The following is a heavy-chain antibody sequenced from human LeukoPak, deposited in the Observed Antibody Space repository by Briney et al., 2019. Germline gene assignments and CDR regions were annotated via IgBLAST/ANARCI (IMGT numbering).Heavy chain of an antibody. CDR2: ISGSSGRT. J-gene: IGHJ4*02. CDR3: AKSNWIYFDF. D-gene: IGHD1-1*01. CDR1: GFTFSSYA. Sequence: PGGSLRLSCAASGFTFSSYAMSWVRQAPGKGLEWVSAISGSSGRTYYADSVKSRFTISRDNSKNTLYLQMNSLRAEDTAVYYCAKSNWIYFDFCVQGTLVTVSS. V-gene: IGHV3-23*01.